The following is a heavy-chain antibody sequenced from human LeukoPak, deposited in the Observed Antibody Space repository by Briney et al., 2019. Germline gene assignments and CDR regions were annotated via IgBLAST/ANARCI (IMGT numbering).Heavy chain of an antibody. CDR1: GGTFSSYA. D-gene: IGHD3-16*01. J-gene: IGHJ3*02. Sequence: ASVKVFCKASGGTFSSYAISWVRQAPGQGLEWMGRIIPILGIANYAQKFQGRVTITADKSTSTAYMELSSLRSEDTAVYYCAREEFRPVGEAFDIWGQGTMVTVSS. CDR3: AREEFRPVGEAFDI. V-gene: IGHV1-69*04. CDR2: IIPILGIA.